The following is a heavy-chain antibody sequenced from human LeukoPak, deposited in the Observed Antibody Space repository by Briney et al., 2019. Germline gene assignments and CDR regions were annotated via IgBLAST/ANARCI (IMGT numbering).Heavy chain of an antibody. D-gene: IGHD3-10*01. J-gene: IGHJ4*02. Sequence: SETLSLTCTVSADSLSSGGHYWAWIRQLPGKGLESIGFIHHSGSSRHNPSLKDRVAISVNASRKQFALRLSSVTAADTAIYYCARGGNRFGGFYFDYWGQGIQVIVSS. CDR1: ADSLSSGGHY. CDR3: ARGGNRFGGFYFDY. V-gene: IGHV4-31*03. CDR2: IHHSGSS.